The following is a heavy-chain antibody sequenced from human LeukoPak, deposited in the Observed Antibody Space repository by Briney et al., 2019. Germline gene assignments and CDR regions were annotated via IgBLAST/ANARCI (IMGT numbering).Heavy chain of an antibody. CDR1: DGSINSYY. CDR3: ARDHYDSSGYPFDY. CDR2: IAYSGST. Sequence: SETLSLTCTVSDGSINSYYWTWVRQSPGKGLEWIGYIAYSGSTNYNPSLQSRVTISVDTSKNQFSLKLSSVTAADTAVYYCARDHYDSSGYPFDYWGQGTLVTVSS. V-gene: IGHV4-59*12. J-gene: IGHJ4*02. D-gene: IGHD3-22*01.